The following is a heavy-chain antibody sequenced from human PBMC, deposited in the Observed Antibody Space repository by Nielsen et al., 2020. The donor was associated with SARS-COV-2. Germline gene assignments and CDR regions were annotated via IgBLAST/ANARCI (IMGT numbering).Heavy chain of an antibody. J-gene: IGHJ4*02. CDR1: GFSFSTYW. CDR3: ARDWADVYYYDSSGQADF. CDR2: INNDGSIT. V-gene: IGHV3-74*01. Sequence: GESLKISCAASGFSFSTYWMHWVRQAPGKGLVWVARINNDGSITNYADSVTGRFTISRDNAGNTLYLQMNSLGAEDTAVYYCARDWADVYYYDSSGQADFWDQGTLVTVSS. D-gene: IGHD3-22*01.